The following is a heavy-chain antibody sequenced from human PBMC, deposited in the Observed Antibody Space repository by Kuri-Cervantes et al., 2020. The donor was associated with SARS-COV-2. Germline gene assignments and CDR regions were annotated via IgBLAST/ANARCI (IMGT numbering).Heavy chain of an antibody. V-gene: IGHV4-34*01. D-gene: IGHD2-21*02. Sequence: GSLRLSCAVYGGSFSGYYWSWIRQPPGKGLEWIGEINHSGSTNYNPSLKSRVTISVDTSKNQFSLKLSSVTAADTAVYFCARAGAVVTTGGLDYWGQGTRVIVSS. CDR1: GGSFSGYY. J-gene: IGHJ4*02. CDR3: ARAGAVVTTGGLDY. CDR2: INHSGST.